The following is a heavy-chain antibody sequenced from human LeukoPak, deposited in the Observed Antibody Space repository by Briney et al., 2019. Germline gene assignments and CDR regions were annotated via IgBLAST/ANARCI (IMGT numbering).Heavy chain of an antibody. J-gene: IGHJ4*02. CDR1: GFTFSSYA. Sequence: GGSLRLSCAASGFTFSSYAMSWVRQAPGKGLEWVSAISGSGGSTYYADSVKGRFTISRDNSKNTLYLQMNSLRAEDTAVYYCAKALWPFSAPHDHFDYWGQGTLVTVSS. V-gene: IGHV3-23*01. CDR2: ISGSGGST. CDR3: AKALWPFSAPHDHFDY. D-gene: IGHD1-1*01.